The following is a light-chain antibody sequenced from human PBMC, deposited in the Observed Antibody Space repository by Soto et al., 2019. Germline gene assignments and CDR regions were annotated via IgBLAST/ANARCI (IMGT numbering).Light chain of an antibody. CDR3: VLYMGGSGV. Sequence: QTVVTQEPSFSVSPGGTVTLTCGLSSGSVSTSYYPSWYQQTPGQAPRTLMYSTNTRSSGVPDRFSGSILGNKAALTITGAQADDESNYYCVLYMGGSGVFGGGTQLTVL. J-gene: IGLJ3*02. CDR1: SGSVSTSYY. CDR2: STN. V-gene: IGLV8-61*01.